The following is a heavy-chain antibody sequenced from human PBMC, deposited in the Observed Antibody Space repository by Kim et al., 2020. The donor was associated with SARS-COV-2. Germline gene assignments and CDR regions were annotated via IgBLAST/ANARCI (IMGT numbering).Heavy chain of an antibody. J-gene: IGHJ4*02. CDR2: ISKSSDIT. Sequence: GGSLRLSCAASGFTFSNEAMTWVRQAPGKGLEWVSTISKSSDITYFANSVKGRFTISRDNSKDTLYLQMTSLRAEDTAVYFCAKGRLNPDDWGQGTLVTVSS. CDR1: GFTFSNEA. V-gene: IGHV3-23*01. CDR3: AKGRLNPDD.